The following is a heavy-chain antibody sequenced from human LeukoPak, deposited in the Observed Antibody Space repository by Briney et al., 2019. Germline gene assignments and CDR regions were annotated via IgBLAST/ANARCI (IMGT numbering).Heavy chain of an antibody. CDR1: GFTFSSYW. Sequence: GGSLRLSCAASGFTFSSYWMSWVRQAPGKGLEWVANIKQDGCEKYYVDSVKGRFTISRDNAKNSLYLQMNSLRAEDTAVYYCARDPWNYYMDVWGKGTTVTVSS. V-gene: IGHV3-7*01. D-gene: IGHD5-12*01. CDR3: ARDPWNYYMDV. J-gene: IGHJ6*03. CDR2: IKQDGCEK.